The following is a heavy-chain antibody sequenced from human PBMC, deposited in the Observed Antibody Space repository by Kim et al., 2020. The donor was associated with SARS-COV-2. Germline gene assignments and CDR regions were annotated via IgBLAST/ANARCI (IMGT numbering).Heavy chain of an antibody. J-gene: IGHJ4*02. CDR1: GYTFTGYY. CDR3: ARDLYGSGSYYNVGY. Sequence: ASVKVSCKASGYTFTGYYMHWVRQAPGQGLEWMGWINPNSGGTNYAQKFQGRVTMTRDTSISTAYMELSRLRSDDTAVYYCARDLYGSGSYYNVGYWGQGTLVTVSS. CDR2: INPNSGGT. V-gene: IGHV1-2*02. D-gene: IGHD3-10*01.